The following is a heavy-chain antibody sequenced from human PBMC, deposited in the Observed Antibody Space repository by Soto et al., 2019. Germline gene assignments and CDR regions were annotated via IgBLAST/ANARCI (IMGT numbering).Heavy chain of an antibody. D-gene: IGHD1-26*01. Sequence: QLQLQESGSGLVKPSETLTLICSVSGGSVDSSYFYWGWIRQSPGKGLEWIGSIYYGGTSYYNPYLKRRVTISVDSSRNHYSVKLTSVTAADTAVYFCARGAGRGFDIWGQGILVTVSP. J-gene: IGHJ3*02. CDR3: ARGAGRGFDI. V-gene: IGHV4-39*02. CDR1: GGSVDSSYFY. CDR2: IYYGGTS.